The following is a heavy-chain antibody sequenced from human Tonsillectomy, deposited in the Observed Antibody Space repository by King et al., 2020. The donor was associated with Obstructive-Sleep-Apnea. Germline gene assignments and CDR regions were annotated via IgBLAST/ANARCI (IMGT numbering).Heavy chain of an antibody. V-gene: IGHV3-9*01. D-gene: IGHD6-19*01. J-gene: IGHJ4*02. Sequence: VQLVESGGGLVQPGRSLRLSCAASGFTFDDYAMHWVRQAPGKGLEWVSGISWNSGSIGYADSVKGRFTISRDNAKNSLYLQMNSLRGEDTAFYYCAKDLSGGWYSPQDYWGQGTLVTVSS. CDR1: GFTFDDYA. CDR3: AKDLSGGWYSPQDY. CDR2: ISWNSGSI.